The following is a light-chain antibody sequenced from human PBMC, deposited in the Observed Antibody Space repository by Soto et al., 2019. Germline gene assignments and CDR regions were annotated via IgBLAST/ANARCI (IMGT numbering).Light chain of an antibody. J-gene: IGKJ1*01. CDR2: GAS. V-gene: IGKV3D-15*01. CDR1: QSVSNN. Sequence: VLSLSAGTLSLYTGERATLSCRASQSVSNNYLAWYQQKPCQAPRLLIYGASNRATGIPDRFSGSGSGTEFTLTISSLQSEDFAFYYCHQYNFWPTFGQGTNLDI. CDR3: HQYNFWPT.